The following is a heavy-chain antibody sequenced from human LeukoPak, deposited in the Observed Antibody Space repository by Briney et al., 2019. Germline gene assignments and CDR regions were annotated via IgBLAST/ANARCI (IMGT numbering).Heavy chain of an antibody. J-gene: IGHJ2*01. CDR2: ISGSGGST. CDR1: GISFSSCA. D-gene: IGHD2-2*01. CDR3: AKSRYFDL. V-gene: IGHV3-23*01. Sequence: GGSLRLSCAASGISFSSCAMSWVRQAPGKGLEWVSAISGSGGSTYHADSVKGRFTISRDNSKNTLYLQMNSLRAEDTAVYYCAKSRYFDLWGRGTLVTVSS.